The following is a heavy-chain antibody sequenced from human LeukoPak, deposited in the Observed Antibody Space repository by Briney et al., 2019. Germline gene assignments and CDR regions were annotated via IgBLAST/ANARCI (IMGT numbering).Heavy chain of an antibody. V-gene: IGHV3-20*04. CDR1: GFTFDDYG. CDR3: ARAGGDGDNDPLDYYYIDV. CDR2: INWNGGST. J-gene: IGHJ6*03. Sequence: GGSLRLSCAASGFTFDDYGMSWVRQAPGKGLEWVSGINWNGGSTGYADSVKGRFTISRDNAKNSLYLQMNSLRAGDTALYYCARAGGDGDNDPLDYYYIDVWGKGPTVTVSS. D-gene: IGHD4-17*01.